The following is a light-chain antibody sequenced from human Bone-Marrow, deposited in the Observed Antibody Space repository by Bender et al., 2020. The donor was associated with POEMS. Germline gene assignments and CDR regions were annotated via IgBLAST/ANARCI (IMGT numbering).Light chain of an antibody. CDR3: CSYADSNTFVV. J-gene: IGLJ3*02. CDR2: EAN. CDR1: GSAVGSYDF. Sequence: QSALTQPASVSGSPGQSITISCTGTGSAVGSYDFVSWYQQHPGKAPKLMIYEANKRPSVISNRFSGSKSGNTASLTISGLQAEDEADYYCCSYADSNTFVVFGGGTKLTVL. V-gene: IGLV2-23*02.